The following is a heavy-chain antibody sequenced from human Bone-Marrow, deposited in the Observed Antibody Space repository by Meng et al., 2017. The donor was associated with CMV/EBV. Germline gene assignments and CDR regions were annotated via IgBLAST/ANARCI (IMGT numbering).Heavy chain of an antibody. V-gene: IGHV1-2*02. CDR1: GYTFTDYY. D-gene: IGHD2-2*01. CDR2: INPNSGGT. Sequence: ASVKVSCKASGYTFTDYYMHWVRQAPGQGLEWMGWINPNSGGTNYAQKFQGRVTMTRDTSISTAYMELSRLRSDDTAVYYCARDQLGYCSSTSCYLGDYYYGMDVWGQGTTVTVSS. CDR3: ARDQLGYCSSTSCYLGDYYYGMDV. J-gene: IGHJ6*02.